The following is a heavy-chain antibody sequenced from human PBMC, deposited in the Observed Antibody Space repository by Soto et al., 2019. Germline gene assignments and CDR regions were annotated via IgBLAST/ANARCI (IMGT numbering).Heavy chain of an antibody. Sequence: YAMSWVRQAPGKGLEWVSAISGSGGSTYYADSVKGRFTISRDNSKNTLYLQMNSLRAEDTAVYYCAKEVYSGSSALFDYWGQGTLVTVSS. CDR2: ISGSGGST. CDR1: YA. V-gene: IGHV3-23*01. D-gene: IGHD1-26*01. CDR3: AKEVYSGSSALFDY. J-gene: IGHJ4*02.